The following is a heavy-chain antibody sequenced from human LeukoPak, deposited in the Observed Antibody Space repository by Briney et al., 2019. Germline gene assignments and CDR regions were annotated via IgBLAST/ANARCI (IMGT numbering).Heavy chain of an antibody. CDR2: IYTSGST. J-gene: IGHJ2*01. CDR1: GGSISSYY. CDR3: ARAYYYGSGSYRDSSNWYFDL. D-gene: IGHD3-10*01. V-gene: IGHV4-4*07. Sequence: PSETLSLTCTVSGGSISSYYWSWIRQPAGKGLEWIGRIYTSGSTNYNPSLKSRVTMSVDTSKNQFSLKLSSVTAADTAVYYCARAYYYGSGSYRDSSNWYFDLWGRGTLVTVSS.